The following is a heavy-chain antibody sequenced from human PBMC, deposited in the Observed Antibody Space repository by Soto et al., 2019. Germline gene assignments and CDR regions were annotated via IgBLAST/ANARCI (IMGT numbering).Heavy chain of an antibody. Sequence: ASVKVSCKVSGYTLTELSMHWVRQAPGKGLEWMGGFDPEDGETIYAQRFQGRVTMTEDTSTDTAYMELSSLRSEDTAVYYCATGGYCSGGSCYSNWFDPWGQGTLVTVSS. CDR2: FDPEDGET. D-gene: IGHD2-15*01. CDR1: GYTLTELS. J-gene: IGHJ5*02. V-gene: IGHV1-24*01. CDR3: ATGGYCSGGSCYSNWFDP.